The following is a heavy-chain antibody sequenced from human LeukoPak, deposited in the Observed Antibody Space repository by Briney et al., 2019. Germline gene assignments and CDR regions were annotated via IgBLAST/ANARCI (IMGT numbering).Heavy chain of an antibody. V-gene: IGHV3-30*02. Sequence: GGSLRLSCAASGFTFSSYGMHWVRQAPGKGLEWVAFIRYDGSNKYYADSVKGRFTISRDNSKNTRYLQMNSLRAEDTAVYYCAKNGDRGAYCSGGSCYPYYYYYMDVWGKGTTVTISS. CDR1: GFTFSSYG. D-gene: IGHD2-15*01. J-gene: IGHJ6*03. CDR2: IRYDGSNK. CDR3: AKNGDRGAYCSGGSCYPYYYYYMDV.